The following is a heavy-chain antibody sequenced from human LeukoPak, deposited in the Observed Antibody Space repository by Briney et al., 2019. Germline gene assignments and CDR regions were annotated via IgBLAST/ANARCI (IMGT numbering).Heavy chain of an antibody. D-gene: IGHD6-19*01. J-gene: IGHJ4*02. CDR2: ISSSSSTI. Sequence: GGSLRLSCAASGFTFSGYIMNWVRQAPGKGLDWVSFISSSSSTIYYADSVKGRFTISRDNAKNSLYLQMNSLRAEDTAVYYCARDQWLDYWGQGTLVTVSS. CDR1: GFTFSGYI. CDR3: ARDQWLDY. V-gene: IGHV3-48*01.